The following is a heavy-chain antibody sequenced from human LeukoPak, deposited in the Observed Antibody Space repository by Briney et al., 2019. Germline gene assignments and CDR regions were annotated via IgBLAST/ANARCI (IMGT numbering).Heavy chain of an antibody. CDR2: IYYSGST. CDR1: GGSISSYY. CDR3: ARGRWLQLGYYFDY. D-gene: IGHD5-24*01. J-gene: IGHJ4*02. V-gene: IGHV4-59*08. Sequence: PSETLSLTCTVSGGSISSYYWSWIRQPPGRGWGGLGYIYYSGSTNYNPSLKSRVTISVDTSKNQFSLKLSSVTAADTAVYYCARGRWLQLGYYFDYWGRGTLVTVSS.